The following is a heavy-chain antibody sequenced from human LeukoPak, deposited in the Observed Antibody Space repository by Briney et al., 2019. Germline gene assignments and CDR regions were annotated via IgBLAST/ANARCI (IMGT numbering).Heavy chain of an antibody. CDR1: GFTFSTDV. Sequence: GGSLRLSCAASGFTFSTDVMSWVRQAPGKRLECVSAISGSGGNTYYADSVKGRFTISRDNSKNMLYLQMNSLRAEDTAVYYCAKVSGRIQIWPQPFGDGMDVWGQGTTVTVSS. V-gene: IGHV3-23*01. D-gene: IGHD3-10*01. CDR2: ISGSGGNT. CDR3: AKVSGRIQIWPQPFGDGMDV. J-gene: IGHJ6*02.